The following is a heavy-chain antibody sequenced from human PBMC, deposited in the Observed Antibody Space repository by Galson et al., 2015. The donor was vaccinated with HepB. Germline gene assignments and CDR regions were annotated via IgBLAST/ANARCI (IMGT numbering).Heavy chain of an antibody. CDR2: INAGNGNT. J-gene: IGHJ4*02. CDR1: GYTFTSYA. CDR3: AREVGIGEHFDY. Sequence: SVKVSCKASGYTFTSYAMHWVRQAPGQRLEWMGWINAGNGNTKYSQRFQGRVTITRDTSASTAYMELSSLRSEDTAVYYCAREVGIGEHFDYWGQGTLVTVSS. D-gene: IGHD2-21*01. V-gene: IGHV1-3*01.